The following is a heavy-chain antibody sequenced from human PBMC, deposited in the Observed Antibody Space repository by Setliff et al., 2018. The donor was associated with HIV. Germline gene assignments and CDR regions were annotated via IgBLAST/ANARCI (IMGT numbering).Heavy chain of an antibody. CDR2: IFNDGRT. Sequence: LSLTCTVSGGSISSSSYYWGWIRQPPGKGREWIGSIFNDGRTYYNPSLKSRVTIPMDTSTNQFSLKLTSVTAADTAVYFCARHFPSISLFFGDPGPFDRWGQGALVTVSS. CDR3: ARHFPSISLFFGDPGPFDR. J-gene: IGHJ4*02. V-gene: IGHV4-39*01. D-gene: IGHD3-10*01. CDR1: GGSISSSSYY.